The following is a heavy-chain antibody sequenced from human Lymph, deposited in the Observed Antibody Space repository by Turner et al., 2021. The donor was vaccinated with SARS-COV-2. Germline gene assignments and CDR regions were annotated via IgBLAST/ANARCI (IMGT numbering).Heavy chain of an antibody. D-gene: IGHD1-26*01. Sequence: QVQLAQSVAEVKKPGASVKEACKAPGYTFTSYDINGVREANGQGLEWMGWLNPNSGKTGYAQTFKGSVTMTRITSKGTADMELGSLRSEDTAVYDCARGWYSGGGMDVWGQGTTVTVSS. V-gene: IGHV1-8*02. CDR1: GYTFTSYD. J-gene: IGHJ6*02. CDR3: ARGWYSGGGMDV. CDR2: LNPNSGKT.